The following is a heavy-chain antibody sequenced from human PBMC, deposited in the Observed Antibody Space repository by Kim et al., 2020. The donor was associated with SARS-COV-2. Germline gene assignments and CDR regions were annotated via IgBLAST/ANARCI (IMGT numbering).Heavy chain of an antibody. V-gene: IGHV3-30-3*01. Sequence: GGSLRLSCAASGFTFSSYAMHWVRQAPGKGLEWVAVISYDGSNKYYADSVKGRFTISRDNSKNTLYLQMNSLRAEDTAVYYCARDARGYYDSPHYFDYWGQGPLHTVSS. J-gene: IGHJ4*02. CDR1: GFTFSSYA. CDR2: ISYDGSNK. D-gene: IGHD3-22*01. CDR3: ARDARGYYDSPHYFDY.